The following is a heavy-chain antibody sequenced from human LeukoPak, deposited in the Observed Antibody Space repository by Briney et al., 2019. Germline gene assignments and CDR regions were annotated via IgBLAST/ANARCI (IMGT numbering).Heavy chain of an antibody. CDR2: IIPIFGTA. CDR1: GGAFSSYA. D-gene: IGHD2-8*02. Sequence: GASVKVSCKASGGAFSSYAISWLRQAPGQGLEWMGGIIPIFGTANYAQKFQGRVTITTDESTSTAYMELSSLRSEDTAVYYCARESWSSDYYYIDVWGTGTTVTVSS. CDR3: ARESWSSDYYYIDV. J-gene: IGHJ6*03. V-gene: IGHV1-69*05.